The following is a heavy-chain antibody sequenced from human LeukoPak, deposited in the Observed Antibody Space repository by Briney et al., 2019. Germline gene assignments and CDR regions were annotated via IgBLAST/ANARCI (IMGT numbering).Heavy chain of an antibody. Sequence: PSETLSLTCTVSGGSISSSSYYWGWIRQPPGKGLEWIGSIYYSGSTYYNPSLKSRVTISVDTSKNQFSLKLSSVTAADTAVYYCARGHIDTGYYMDVWGKGTTVTISS. CDR2: IYYSGST. J-gene: IGHJ6*03. D-gene: IGHD2-8*02. CDR3: ARGHIDTGYYMDV. V-gene: IGHV4-39*07. CDR1: GGSISSSSYY.